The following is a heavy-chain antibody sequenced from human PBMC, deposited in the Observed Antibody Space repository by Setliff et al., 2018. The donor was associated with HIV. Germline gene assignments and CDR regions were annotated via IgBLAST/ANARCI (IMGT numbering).Heavy chain of an antibody. J-gene: IGHJ6*03. D-gene: IGHD3-3*01. Sequence: SETLSLTCTVSGGSISTYYWNWIRQPPGKGLEWIGYMSYSGSTFYKSSLKSRVTMSIDTSKNQFSLMLSPVTAADTAVYYCARATYTLQFLKWSPDSSLYYYYMDVWGKGTTVTVSS. CDR1: GGSISTYY. V-gene: IGHV4-59*06. CDR3: ARATYTLQFLKWSPDSSLYYYYMDV. CDR2: MSYSGST.